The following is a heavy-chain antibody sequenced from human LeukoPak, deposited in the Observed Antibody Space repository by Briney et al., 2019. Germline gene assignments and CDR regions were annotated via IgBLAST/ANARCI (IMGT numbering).Heavy chain of an antibody. V-gene: IGHV3-7*01. CDR2: IKTDGSEK. CDR3: ATLGWQLDY. Sequence: GGSLRLSCEGSGFTFSNYWMGWVRQAPGKRLQWVANIKTDGSEKYYVDSVKGRFTISRDNAKNSLYLQMNSLRAEDTAVYYCATLGWQLDYWGQGTLVTVSS. J-gene: IGHJ4*02. CDR1: GFTFSNYW. D-gene: IGHD6-19*01.